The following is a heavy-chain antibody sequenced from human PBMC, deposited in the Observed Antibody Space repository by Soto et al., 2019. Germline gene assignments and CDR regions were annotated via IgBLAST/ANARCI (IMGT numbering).Heavy chain of an antibody. CDR3: ARAQWSSSSGGCFDY. Sequence: GGSLRLSCAASGFTFSSYAMSWVRQAPGKGLEWVAVISYDGSNKYYADSVKGRFTISRDNSKNTLYLQMNSLRAEDTAVYYCARAQWSSSSGGCFDYWGQGTLVTVSS. CDR1: GFTFSSYA. V-gene: IGHV3-30-3*01. J-gene: IGHJ4*02. CDR2: ISYDGSNK. D-gene: IGHD6-6*01.